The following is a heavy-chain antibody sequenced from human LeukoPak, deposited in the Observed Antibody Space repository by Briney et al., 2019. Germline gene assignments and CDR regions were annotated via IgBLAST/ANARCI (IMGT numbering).Heavy chain of an antibody. D-gene: IGHD1-26*01. J-gene: IGHJ3*01. CDR1: GYSISSGYY. Sequence: PSETLSLTCAVSGYSISSGYYWGWIRQPPGKGLEWIGSIYHSGSTYYNPSLKSRVTISVDTSKNQFSLKLSSVTAADTAVYYCASFVDYSGSYWGQGTMVTVSS. V-gene: IGHV4-38-2*01. CDR3: ASFVDYSGSY. CDR2: IYHSGST.